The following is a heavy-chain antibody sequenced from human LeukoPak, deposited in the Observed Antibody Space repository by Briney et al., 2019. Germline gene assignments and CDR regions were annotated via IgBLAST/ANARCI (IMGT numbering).Heavy chain of an antibody. CDR2: INPSSGGT. CDR1: GYTFIDYY. J-gene: IGHJ3*02. D-gene: IGHD1-26*01. CDR3: ARPIRGSYVEDAFDM. V-gene: IGHV1-2*02. Sequence: ASVKVSCKTSGYTFIDYYLHWVRQAPGQGLEWMGWINPSSGGTNYVQKFQGRVTMTRDTSISTGYMELSRLRSDDTAVYYCARPIRGSYVEDAFDMWGQGTMVTVSA.